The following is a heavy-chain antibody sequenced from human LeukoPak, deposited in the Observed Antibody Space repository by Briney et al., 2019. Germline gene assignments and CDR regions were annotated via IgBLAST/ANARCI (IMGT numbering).Heavy chain of an antibody. CDR3: ARDRPITIFGVATDHYYMDV. D-gene: IGHD3-3*01. CDR1: GGSFSGYY. CDR2: INHSGST. Sequence: NSSETLSLTCAVYGGSFSGYYWSWIRQPPGKGLEWIGEINHSGSTNYNPSLKSRVTMSVDTSKNQFSLKLSSVTAADTAVYYCARDRPITIFGVATDHYYMDVWGKGTTVTVSS. V-gene: IGHV4-34*01. J-gene: IGHJ6*03.